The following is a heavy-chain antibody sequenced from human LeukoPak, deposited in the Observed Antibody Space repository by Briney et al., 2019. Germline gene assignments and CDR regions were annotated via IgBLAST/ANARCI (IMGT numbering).Heavy chain of an antibody. V-gene: IGHV1-8*01. D-gene: IGHD4-17*01. CDR3: ARGQLALEGAVTTLIFDY. CDR1: GYTFTSYD. CDR2: MNPNSGNT. Sequence: RRASVKVSCKASGYTFTSYDINWVRQATGQGLEWMGWMNPNSGNTGYAQKFQGRVTMTRNTSISTAYMELSSLRSEDTAVYYCARGQLALEGAVTTLIFDYWGQGTLVTVSS. J-gene: IGHJ4*02.